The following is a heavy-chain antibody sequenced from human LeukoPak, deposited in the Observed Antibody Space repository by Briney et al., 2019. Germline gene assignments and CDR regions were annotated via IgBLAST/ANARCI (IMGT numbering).Heavy chain of an antibody. V-gene: IGHV3-20*04. Sequence: TGGSLRLSCAASGFTFDDYGLSWVRQAPGKGLEWVSGINWNGGSTGYADSVKGRFTISRDNSKNTLYLQMNSLRAEDTAVYYCAKGDKLKVVRGNHFDYWGQGTLVTVSS. CDR3: AKGDKLKVVRGNHFDY. CDR1: GFTFDDYG. CDR2: INWNGGST. J-gene: IGHJ4*02. D-gene: IGHD3-10*01.